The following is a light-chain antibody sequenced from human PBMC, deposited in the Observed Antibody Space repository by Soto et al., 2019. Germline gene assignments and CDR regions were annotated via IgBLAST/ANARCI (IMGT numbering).Light chain of an antibody. V-gene: IGLV2-14*01. CDR3: SSFTTTNTWV. J-gene: IGLJ3*02. CDR2: EVT. Sequence: QSALTQPTSVSGSPGQSITIPCTGTSSDLGSYDFVSWFQQHPGKAPKLMIYEVTNRPSGVSYRFSGSKSGNTASLTISGLQAEDEADYYCSSFTTTNTWVFGGGTKLTVL. CDR1: SSDLGSYDF.